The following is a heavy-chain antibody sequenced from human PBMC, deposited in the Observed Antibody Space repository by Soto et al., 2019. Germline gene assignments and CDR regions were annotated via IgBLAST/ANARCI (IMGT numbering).Heavy chain of an antibody. J-gene: IGHJ4*02. V-gene: IGHV3-48*03. CDR3: AGEARGGGYFDY. D-gene: IGHD2-15*01. CDR2: ISSTVM. Sequence: PGGSLRLSCAASGFTFSSYEMNWVRQAPGKGLEWVSYISSTVMYYTDSVKGRFTISRDNARNSLYLQMNSLRAEDTAVYYCAGEARGGGYFDYWGPGT. CDR1: GFTFSSYE.